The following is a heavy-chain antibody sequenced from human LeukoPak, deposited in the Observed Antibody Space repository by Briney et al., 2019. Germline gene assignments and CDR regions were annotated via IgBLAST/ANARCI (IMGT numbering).Heavy chain of an antibody. CDR2: ISSSSSYI. CDR1: GFTFSSYS. V-gene: IGHV3-21*01. CDR3: ARDPGYYGSGSYYNVFDY. Sequence: GGSLRLSCAASGFTFSSYSMNWVRQAPGKGLEWVSSISSSSSYIYYADSVKGRFTISRDNAKNSLYLQMNSLRAEDTAVYYCARDPGYYGSGSYYNVFDYWGQGTLVTVSS. D-gene: IGHD3-10*01. J-gene: IGHJ4*02.